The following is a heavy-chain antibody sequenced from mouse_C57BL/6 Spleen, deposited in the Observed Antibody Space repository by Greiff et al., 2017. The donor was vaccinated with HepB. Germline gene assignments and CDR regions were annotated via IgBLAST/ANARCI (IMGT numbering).Heavy chain of an antibody. J-gene: IGHJ3*01. CDR2: IYPSDSET. D-gene: IGHD2-4*01. CDR1: GYTFTSYW. Sequence: VQLQQPGAELVRPGSSVKLSCKASGYTFTSYWMDWVKQRPGQGLEWIGNIYPSDSETHYNQKFKDKATLTVDKSSSTAYMQLSSLTSEDSAVYYCARGGAYDYDSAWFAYWGQGTLVTVSA. V-gene: IGHV1-61*01. CDR3: ARGGAYDYDSAWFAY.